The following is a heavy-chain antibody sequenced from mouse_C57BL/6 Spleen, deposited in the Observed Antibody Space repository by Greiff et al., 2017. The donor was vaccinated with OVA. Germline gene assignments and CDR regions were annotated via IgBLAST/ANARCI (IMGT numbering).Heavy chain of an antibody. Sequence: VKLQQPGAELVRPGTSVKLSCKASGYTFTSYWMHWVKQRPGQGLEWIGVIDPSDSYTNYNQKFKGKATLTVDTSSSTAYMQLSSLTSEDSAVYYCARTYGYDFDYWGQGTTLTVSS. CDR3: ARTYGYDFDY. CDR2: IDPSDSYT. V-gene: IGHV1-59*01. CDR1: GYTFTSYW. D-gene: IGHD2-2*01. J-gene: IGHJ2*01.